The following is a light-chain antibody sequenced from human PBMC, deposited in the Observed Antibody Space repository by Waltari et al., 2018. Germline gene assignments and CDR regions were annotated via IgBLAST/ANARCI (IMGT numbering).Light chain of an antibody. J-gene: IGLJ1*01. CDR2: EVS. V-gene: IGLV2-8*01. CDR3: SAFAGGKYV. Sequence: QSALTQPPSASGSPGQSVTISCTGTSADVGGYNYVSWYQQHPGKAPKLLIYEVSKRPSGVPDLCSGSKSGNTASLTVSGLQAEDEADYYCSAFAGGKYVFGTGTRIAV. CDR1: SADVGGYNY.